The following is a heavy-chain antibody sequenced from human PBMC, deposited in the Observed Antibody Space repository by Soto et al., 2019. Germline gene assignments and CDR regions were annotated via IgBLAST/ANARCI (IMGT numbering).Heavy chain of an antibody. CDR1: GFTFSSYA. J-gene: IGHJ6*03. D-gene: IGHD3-10*01. V-gene: IGHV3-23*01. Sequence: GGSLRLSCAASGFTFSSYAMSWVRQAPGKGLEWVSAISGSGGSTYYADSVKGRFTISRDNSKNTLYLQMNSLRAEDTAVYYCAKAYYYGSGDYYYYYYMDVWGKGTTVTVSS. CDR2: ISGSGGST. CDR3: AKAYYYGSGDYYYYYYMDV.